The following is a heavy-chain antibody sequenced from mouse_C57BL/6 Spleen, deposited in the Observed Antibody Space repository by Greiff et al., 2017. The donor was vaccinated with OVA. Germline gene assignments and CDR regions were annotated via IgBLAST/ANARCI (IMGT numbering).Heavy chain of an antibody. J-gene: IGHJ4*01. V-gene: IGHV1-53*01. Sequence: QVQLQQPGTELVKPGASVKLSCKASGYTFTSYWMHWVKQRPGQGLEWIGNINPSNGGTNYNEKFKSKATLTVDKSSSTAYLQLSSLTSEDSAVYYCARGRQLRLQDYYAMDYWGQGTSVTVSS. CDR3: ARGRQLRLQDYYAMDY. CDR2: INPSNGGT. CDR1: GYTFTSYW. D-gene: IGHD3-2*02.